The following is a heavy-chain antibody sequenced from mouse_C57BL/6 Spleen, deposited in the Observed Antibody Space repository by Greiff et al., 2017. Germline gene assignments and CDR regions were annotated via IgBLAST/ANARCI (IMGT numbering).Heavy chain of an antibody. CDR1: GYTFTGYW. CDR3: ASWGYDDYDGDFDY. J-gene: IGHJ2*01. D-gene: IGHD2-4*01. V-gene: IGHV1-9*01. CDR2: ILPGSGST. Sequence: QVQLQQSGAELMKPGASVKLSCKATGYTFTGYWIEWVKQRPGHGLEWIGEILPGSGSTNYNEKFKGKATFTADTSSNSAYMQLSSLTTEDSAIYYCASWGYDDYDGDFDYWGQGTTLTVSS.